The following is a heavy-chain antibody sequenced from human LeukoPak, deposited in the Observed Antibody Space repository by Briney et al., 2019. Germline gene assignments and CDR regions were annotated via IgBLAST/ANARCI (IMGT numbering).Heavy chain of an antibody. CDR2: IRSRTDGGTV. J-gene: IGHJ4*02. V-gene: IGHV3-15*01. CDR3: SSRVGGY. CDR1: GFTFSNAW. Sequence: GGSLRLSCVASGFTFSNAWMSWVRQAPGKGLEWLGRIRSRTDGGTVDYAAPVTGSVTISRDDLQNTLHLQVYSLNTEDPAVYYWSSRVGGYWGQGTLVTVSS. D-gene: IGHD1-26*01.